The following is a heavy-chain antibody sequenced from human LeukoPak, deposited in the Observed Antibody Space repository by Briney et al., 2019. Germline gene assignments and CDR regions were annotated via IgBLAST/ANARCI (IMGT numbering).Heavy chain of an antibody. Sequence: SETLSFTCTVSVGSTSNYYWSWIRQPPGKGLEWIGYISYIGSTKYNPSLKSRVTISEDTSKKQFSLKLSSVTAADTAVYYCAGSYHYYMDVWGKGTTVTVSS. CDR3: AGSYHYYMDV. CDR2: ISYIGST. J-gene: IGHJ6*03. CDR1: VGSTSNYY. V-gene: IGHV4-59*01.